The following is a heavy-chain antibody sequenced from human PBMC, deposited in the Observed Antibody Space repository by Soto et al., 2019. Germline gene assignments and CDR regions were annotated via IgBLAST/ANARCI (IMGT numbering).Heavy chain of an antibody. CDR3: TKKGQYHDSSACGRDCYMDV. D-gene: IGHD2-2*01. Sequence: QITLKESGPPLVKPTQPLTLTCTFSGFSFTTYGVGVGWIRQAPGKAPEWLALIYWDDQKTFRSSLESRLTITKDTSKDQVVLTITNMDPVDTATYYCTKKGQYHDSSACGRDCYMDVWGKGTTVTVSS. V-gene: IGHV2-5*02. J-gene: IGHJ6*04. CDR1: GFSFTTYGVG. CDR2: IYWDDQK.